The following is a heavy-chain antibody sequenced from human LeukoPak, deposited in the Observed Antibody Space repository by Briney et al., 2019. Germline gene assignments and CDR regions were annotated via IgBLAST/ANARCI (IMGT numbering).Heavy chain of an antibody. Sequence: TGGSLRLSCAASGFTFSSYAMSWVRQAPGRGLEWVSYISSSGSTIYYADSVKGRSTISRDSAKKSLYLQMNSLRADDTAVYYCARGKQQLPLDYWGQGTLVTVSS. V-gene: IGHV3-48*04. D-gene: IGHD6-13*01. CDR2: ISSSGSTI. J-gene: IGHJ4*02. CDR1: GFTFSSYA. CDR3: ARGKQQLPLDY.